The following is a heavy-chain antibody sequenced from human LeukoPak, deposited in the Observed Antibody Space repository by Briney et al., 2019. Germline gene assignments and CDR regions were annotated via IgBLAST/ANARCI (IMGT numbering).Heavy chain of an antibody. V-gene: IGHV3-30*03. CDR1: GFTFSSYG. CDR3: ARGYSNHDY. J-gene: IGHJ4*02. Sequence: GGSLRLSCAASGFTFSSYGMHWVRQAPGKGLEWVAVISYDGSNKCYADSVKGRFTISRDNAKNSLYLQMNSLRAEDTAVYYCARGYSNHDYWGQGTLVTVSS. D-gene: IGHD4-11*01. CDR2: ISYDGSNK.